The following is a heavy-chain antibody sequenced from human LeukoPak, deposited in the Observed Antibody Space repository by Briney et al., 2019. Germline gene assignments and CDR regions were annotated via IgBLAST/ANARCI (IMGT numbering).Heavy chain of an antibody. J-gene: IGHJ6*03. CDR2: ISGDGGTT. D-gene: IGHD3-10*01. V-gene: IGHV3-43*02. CDR1: GFTFNDYG. Sequence: GGSLRLSCAASGFTFNDYGMHWVRQAPGKSPEWVSLISGDGGTTYYADSVKGRFTISRDNSKSSLYLQMNSLRTEDTAFYYCVKDSGYGSGNAYYYYMDVWAKGTTVTVSS. CDR3: VKDSGYGSGNAYYYYMDV.